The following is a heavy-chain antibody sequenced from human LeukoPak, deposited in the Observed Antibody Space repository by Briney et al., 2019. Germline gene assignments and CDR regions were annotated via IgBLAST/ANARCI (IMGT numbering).Heavy chain of an antibody. J-gene: IGHJ4*02. CDR3: ARADDIAIDY. Sequence: GRSLRLSCTASGGTFSSYAISWVQQAPGQGLEWMGRIIPILGIANYAQKFQGRVTITADKSTSTAYMELSSLRSEDTAVYYCARADDIAIDYWGQGTLVTVSS. CDR2: IIPILGIA. CDR1: GGTFSSYA. V-gene: IGHV1-69*04. D-gene: IGHD3-9*01.